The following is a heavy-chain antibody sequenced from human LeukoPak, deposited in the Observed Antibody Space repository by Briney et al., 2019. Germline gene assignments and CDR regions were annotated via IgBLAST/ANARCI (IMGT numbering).Heavy chain of an antibody. V-gene: IGHV3-23*01. Sequence: GGSLRLSCAASGFTFSNYAMSWVRQAPGKGLEWVSTISNSGDATYYADSVKGRFTISRDNSKNTLYLQMNSLRAEDTAVYYCAKMEVVTADDKYFQYWGQGTLVTVSS. CDR2: ISNSGDAT. CDR1: GFTFSNYA. J-gene: IGHJ1*01. D-gene: IGHD2-21*02. CDR3: AKMEVVTADDKYFQY.